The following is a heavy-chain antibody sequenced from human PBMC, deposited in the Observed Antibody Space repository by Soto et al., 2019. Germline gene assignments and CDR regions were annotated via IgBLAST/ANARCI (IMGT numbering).Heavy chain of an antibody. CDR3: AKEEIQILSFPQSTTYYFDY. J-gene: IGHJ4*02. V-gene: IGHV3-23*01. D-gene: IGHD3-16*02. Sequence: GGSLRLSCAASGFTFSSYAMSWVRQAPGKGLEWVSAISGSGGSTYYADSVKGRFTISRDNSKNTLYLQMNSLRAEDTAVYYCAKEEIQILSFPQSTTYYFDYWGQGTLVTVSS. CDR2: ISGSGGST. CDR1: GFTFSSYA.